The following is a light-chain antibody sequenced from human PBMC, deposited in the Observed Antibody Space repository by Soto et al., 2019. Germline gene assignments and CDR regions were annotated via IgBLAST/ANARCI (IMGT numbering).Light chain of an antibody. J-gene: IGKJ4*01. V-gene: IGKV4-1*01. CDR2: WAS. CDR1: QSVLYSTNNKNY. CDR3: QQYYITPLT. Sequence: DIVMTQSPDSLAVSLGERATINCKSSQSVLYSTNNKNYLAWYQQKPGQPHKLLIYWASTRESGVPDRFSGSGSGTDFILTISSLQAEDVAVYYCQQYYITPLTFGGGTKVEIK.